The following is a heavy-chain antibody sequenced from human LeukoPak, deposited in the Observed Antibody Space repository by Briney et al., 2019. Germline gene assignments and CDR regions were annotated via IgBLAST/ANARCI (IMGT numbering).Heavy chain of an antibody. D-gene: IGHD1-26*01. CDR3: ARDPRAGNYYYYGMDV. Sequence: PGGSLRLSCAASGFTFSSYWMSWVRQAPGKGLEWVANIKQDGSEKYYVDSVKSRFTISRDNAKNSLYLQMNSLRAEDTAVYYCARDPRAGNYYYYGMDVWGQGTTVTVSS. CDR2: IKQDGSEK. V-gene: IGHV3-7*01. CDR1: GFTFSSYW. J-gene: IGHJ6*02.